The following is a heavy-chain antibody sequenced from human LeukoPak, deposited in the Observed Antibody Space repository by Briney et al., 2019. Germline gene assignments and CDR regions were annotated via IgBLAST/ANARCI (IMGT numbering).Heavy chain of an antibody. J-gene: IGHJ6*02. CDR3: ASSYCSSTCCYNDSYYYGMDV. V-gene: IGHV3-48*04. CDR1: GFTFSSYS. CDR2: ISSSSSTI. Sequence: GGSLRLSCAAAGFTFSSYSMNWVRQAPGKGLEWVSSISSSSSTIYYADSVKGRFTISRDNAKNTLYLQMNSLRAEDTAVYYCASSYCSSTCCYNDSYYYGMDVWGQGTTVTVSS. D-gene: IGHD2-2*02.